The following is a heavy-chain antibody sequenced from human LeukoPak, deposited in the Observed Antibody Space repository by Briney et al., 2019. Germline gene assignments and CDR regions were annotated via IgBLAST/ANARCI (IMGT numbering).Heavy chain of an antibody. Sequence: SETLSLTCTVAGGSISSYYWGWIRQPPGKGLEWIGSIYYSGSTYYNPSLKSRVTISVDTSKNQFSLKLSSVTAADMAVYYCARDDGGSSSSRYYYMDVWGKGTTVTVSS. V-gene: IGHV4-39*02. CDR3: ARDDGGSSSSRYYYMDV. CDR2: IYYSGST. CDR1: GGSISSYY. J-gene: IGHJ6*03. D-gene: IGHD6-6*01.